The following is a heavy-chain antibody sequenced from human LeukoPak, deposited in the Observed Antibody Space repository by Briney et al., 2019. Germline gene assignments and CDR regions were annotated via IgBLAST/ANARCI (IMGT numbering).Heavy chain of an antibody. CDR3: ARFDYGDYFDY. Sequence: PGGSLRLSCAASGFTFSSYSMNWVRQAPGKGLEWVASISNSSSYIYYADSVKGRVTISRDNAKNSLYLQMNSLRAEDTAVYYCARFDYGDYFDYWGQGTLVTVSS. CDR2: ISNSSSYI. J-gene: IGHJ4*02. V-gene: IGHV3-21*01. CDR1: GFTFSSYS. D-gene: IGHD4-17*01.